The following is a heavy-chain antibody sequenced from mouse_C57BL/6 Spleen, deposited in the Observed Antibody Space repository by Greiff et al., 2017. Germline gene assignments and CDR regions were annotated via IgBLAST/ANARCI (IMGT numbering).Heavy chain of an antibody. CDR1: GYTFTDYE. Sequence: QVQLQQSGAELVRPGASVTLSCKASGYTFTDYEMHWVKQTPVHGLEWIGAIDPETGGTAYNQKFKGKAILTADKSSSTAYMELRSLTSEDSAVYYCTTLRQAWFAYWGQGTLVTVSA. CDR2: IDPETGGT. CDR3: TTLRQAWFAY. V-gene: IGHV1-15*01. D-gene: IGHD1-2*01. J-gene: IGHJ3*01.